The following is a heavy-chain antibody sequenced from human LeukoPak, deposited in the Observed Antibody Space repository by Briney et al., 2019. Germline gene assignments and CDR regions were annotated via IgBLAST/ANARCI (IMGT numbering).Heavy chain of an antibody. CDR2: INHSGST. D-gene: IGHD3-3*01. Sequence: SETLSLTCAVYGGSFSGYYWSWIRQPPGKGLEWIGKINHSGSTNYNPSLKSRVTISVDTSKNQFSLKLSSVTAADTAVYYCARGRDDFWSGSPPYYFDYWGQGTLVTVSS. CDR1: GGSFSGYY. V-gene: IGHV4-34*01. CDR3: ARGRDDFWSGSPPYYFDY. J-gene: IGHJ4*02.